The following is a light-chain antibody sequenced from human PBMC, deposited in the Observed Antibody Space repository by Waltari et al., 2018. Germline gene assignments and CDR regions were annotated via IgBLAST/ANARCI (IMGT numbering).Light chain of an antibody. J-gene: IGKJ3*01. CDR3: QHYDSYSAT. V-gene: IGKV1-5*03. Sequence: DIQMTQSTSTLSASVGDRVTITCRASQSIPRWLAWYQQKPGKAPKLLTYKASILESGVPSRFSGGGSGTEFTLTISSLQPDDFATYYCQHYDSYSATFGRGTKIEIK. CDR1: QSIPRW. CDR2: KAS.